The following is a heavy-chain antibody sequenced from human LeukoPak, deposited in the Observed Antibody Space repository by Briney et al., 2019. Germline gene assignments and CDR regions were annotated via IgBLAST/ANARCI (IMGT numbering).Heavy chain of an antibody. D-gene: IGHD6-19*01. Sequence: GGSLRLSCAASGFTFSNYSMNWVRQAPGKGLEWVSSISSSSSDIYYADSVKGRFTISRDNAKNSLYLQMNSLRVDDTAVYYCATLGEGSGWNDYWGQGTLVTVSS. V-gene: IGHV3-21*01. CDR1: GFTFSNYS. J-gene: IGHJ4*02. CDR3: ATLGEGSGWNDY. CDR2: ISSSSSDI.